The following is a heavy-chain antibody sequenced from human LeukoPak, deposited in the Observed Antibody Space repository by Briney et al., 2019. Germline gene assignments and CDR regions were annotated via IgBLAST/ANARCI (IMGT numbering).Heavy chain of an antibody. J-gene: IGHJ4*02. V-gene: IGHV3-74*01. Sequence: GGSLRLSCAASGFSVSSYHMSWVRQAPGEGLVWVSHIKSDGSGINYADSVKGRFTISRDNAKNTLYLQMNSLRAEDTAVYYCTSGSYYNDYWGQGTLVTVSS. CDR1: GFSVSSYH. D-gene: IGHD3-10*01. CDR3: TSGSYYNDY. CDR2: IKSDGSGI.